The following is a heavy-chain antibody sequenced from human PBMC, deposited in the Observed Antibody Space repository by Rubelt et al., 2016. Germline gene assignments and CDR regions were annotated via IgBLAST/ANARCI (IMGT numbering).Heavy chain of an antibody. CDR1: GYTFTSYY. CDR2: INPSGGST. Sequence: QVQLVQSGAEVKKPGASVKVSCKASGYTFTSYYMHWVRQAPGQGLEWMGIINPSGGSTSYAQKFQGGGTMARDTSTRKVYMGLSSLRSEDTAVYYCARDQAWRELLYATLDYWGQGTLVTVSS. D-gene: IGHD1-26*01. CDR3: ARDQAWRELLYATLDY. J-gene: IGHJ4*02. V-gene: IGHV1-46*01.